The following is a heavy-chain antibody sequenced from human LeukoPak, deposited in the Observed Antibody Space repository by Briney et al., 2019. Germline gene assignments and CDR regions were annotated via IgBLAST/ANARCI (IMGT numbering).Heavy chain of an antibody. CDR2: VYYSGST. CDR1: GVSFSSYY. D-gene: IGHD6-6*01. V-gene: IGHV4-59*01. Sequence: PSETLSLTCTVSGVSFSSYYWSWIRQLPGKGLEWIGYVYYSGSTNYNPSLKSRVTISVDTSKKQFSLKLSSVTAADTAVYYCARGGSRQSSSSDFDYWGQGTLVTVSS. J-gene: IGHJ4*02. CDR3: ARGGSRQSSSSDFDY.